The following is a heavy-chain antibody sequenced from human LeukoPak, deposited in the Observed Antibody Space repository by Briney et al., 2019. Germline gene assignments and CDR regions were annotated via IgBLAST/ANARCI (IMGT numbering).Heavy chain of an antibody. CDR1: GGSISSGGYY. CDR2: IYYSGST. J-gene: IGHJ5*02. V-gene: IGHV4-61*08. Sequence: SQTLSLTCTVSGGSISSGGYYWSWIRQPPGKGLEWIGYIYYSGSTNYNPSLKSRVTISVDTSKNQFSLKLSSVTAADTAVYYCARVINYYDSSGPLFWFDPWGQGTLVTVSS. CDR3: ARVINYYDSSGPLFWFDP. D-gene: IGHD3-22*01.